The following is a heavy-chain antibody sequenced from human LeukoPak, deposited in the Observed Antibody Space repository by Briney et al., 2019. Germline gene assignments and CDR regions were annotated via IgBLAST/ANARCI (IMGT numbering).Heavy chain of an antibody. Sequence: SETLSLTCTVAGGCISSYCWNWIGQPPGKERESLAYIQYSGTTNYNASLNSRVTKSVDTSKKRFALKLSSVTAADTAVYYCARAYNWNDFDYWDQGTLVTVSS. V-gene: IGHV4-59*01. D-gene: IGHD1-20*01. CDR3: ARAYNWNDFDY. J-gene: IGHJ4*02. CDR1: GGCISSYC. CDR2: IQYSGTT.